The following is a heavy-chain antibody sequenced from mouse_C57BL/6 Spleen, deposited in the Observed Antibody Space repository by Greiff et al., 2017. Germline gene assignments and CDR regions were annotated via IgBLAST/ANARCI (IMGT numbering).Heavy chain of an antibody. CDR3: AKPLVPGTGAMDY. CDR2: IDPSDSYT. D-gene: IGHD6-2*01. J-gene: IGHJ4*01. Sequence: QVQLQQPGAELVRPGTSVKLSCKASGYTFTSYWMHWVKQRPGQGLEWIGVIDPSDSYTNYNQKFKGKATLTVDTSSSTAYMQLSSLTSEDSVVYYCAKPLVPGTGAMDYWGQGTSVTVSS. V-gene: IGHV1-59*01. CDR1: GYTFTSYW.